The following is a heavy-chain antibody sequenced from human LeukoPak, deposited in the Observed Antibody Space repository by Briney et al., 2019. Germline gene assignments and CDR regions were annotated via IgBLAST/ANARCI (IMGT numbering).Heavy chain of an antibody. CDR3: ARILLWFGELLSPDIDY. V-gene: IGHV1-18*01. CDR2: ISAYNGNT. CDR1: GYTFTSYG. D-gene: IGHD3-10*01. Sequence: GASVKVSCKASGYTFTSYGISWVRQAPGQGLEWMGWISAYNGNTNYAQKLQGRVTMTTDTSTSTAYMELRSLRFDDTAVYYCARILLWFGELLSPDIDYWGQGTLVTVSS. J-gene: IGHJ4*02.